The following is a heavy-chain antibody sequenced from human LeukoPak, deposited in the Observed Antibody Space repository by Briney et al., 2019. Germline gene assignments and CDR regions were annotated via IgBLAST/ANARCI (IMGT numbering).Heavy chain of an antibody. V-gene: IGHV4-38-2*01. CDR3: ARSGEILEWLLSGYFDC. CDR1: GYSISSGYY. Sequence: SETLSLTCAVSGYSISSGYYWGWIRQPPGKGLEWIGSIYHSGSTYCNPSLKSRVTISVDTSKNQFSLKLSSVTAADTAVYYCARSGEILEWLLSGYFDCWGQGTLVTVSS. CDR2: IYHSGST. J-gene: IGHJ4*02. D-gene: IGHD3-3*01.